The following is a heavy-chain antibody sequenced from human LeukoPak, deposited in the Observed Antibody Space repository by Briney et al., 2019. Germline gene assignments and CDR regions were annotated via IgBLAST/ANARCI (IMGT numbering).Heavy chain of an antibody. J-gene: IGHJ4*02. Sequence: PSETLSLTCTVSGGSISSYYWSWIRQPPGKGLEWIGYIYYSGSTNYNPSLKSRVTIPVDTSKNQFSLRLSSVTAADTAVYYCARGAYCSNGVCSFDYWGQGTLVTVSS. CDR3: ARGAYCSNGVCSFDY. V-gene: IGHV4-59*01. CDR1: GGSISSYY. CDR2: IYYSGST. D-gene: IGHD2-8*01.